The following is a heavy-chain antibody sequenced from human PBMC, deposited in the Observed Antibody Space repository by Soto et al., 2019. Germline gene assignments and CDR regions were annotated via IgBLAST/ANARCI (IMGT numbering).Heavy chain of an antibody. J-gene: IGHJ4*02. CDR1: GFTFSSYA. Sequence: GGSLRLSCAASGFTFSSYAMSWVRQAPGKGLEWVSAISCSGGSTYYADSVKGRFTISRDNSKNTLYLQMNSLRAEDTAVYSCAATMIVVVIPDYFDYWGQGTLVTVSS. CDR2: ISCSGGST. D-gene: IGHD3-22*01. CDR3: AATMIVVVIPDYFDY. V-gene: IGHV3-23*01.